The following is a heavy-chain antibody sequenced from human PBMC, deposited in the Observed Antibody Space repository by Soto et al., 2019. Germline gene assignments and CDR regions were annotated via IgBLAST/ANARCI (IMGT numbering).Heavy chain of an antibody. CDR3: AHLYCSSTSCYRGYFDY. CDR1: GYSFTSYW. D-gene: IGHD2-2*01. CDR2: IYPIDSDT. J-gene: IGHJ4*02. V-gene: IGHV5-51*01. Sequence: GESLKISCEASGYSFTSYWIVLVRQMPGKGLEWMGIIYPIDSDTRYSPSFQGQVTISADKSISTAYLQWGSLKASDTATCYCAHLYCSSTSCYRGYFDYWGQGTLVTVS.